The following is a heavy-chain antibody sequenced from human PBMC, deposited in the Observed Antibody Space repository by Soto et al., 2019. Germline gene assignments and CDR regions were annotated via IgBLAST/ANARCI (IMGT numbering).Heavy chain of an antibody. CDR2: IIPILGIA. D-gene: IGHD2-15*01. CDR3: ARDPGYCSGGSCYGH. J-gene: IGHJ4*02. Sequence: QVQLVQSGAEVKKPGSSVRVSCKASGGTFSSYTISWVRQAPGQGLEWMGRIIPILGIANYAQKFQGRVTITADQSTSTAYMELSSLSSEDTAVYYCARDPGYCSGGSCYGHWGQGTLVTVSS. CDR1: GGTFSSYT. V-gene: IGHV1-69*08.